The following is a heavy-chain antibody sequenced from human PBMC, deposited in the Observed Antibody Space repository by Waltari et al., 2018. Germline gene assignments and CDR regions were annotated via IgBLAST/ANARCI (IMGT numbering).Heavy chain of an antibody. CDR1: GYTLTELL. J-gene: IGHJ4*02. Sequence: QVQLVKSGAEEKKPGASAKVPCQVSGYTLTELLMHWVRLVPGKGLEWMGGFDPEDGETIYAQKFQGRVTMTEDTSTDTAYMELSSLRSEDTAVYYCATDSPYSSSYGFDYWGQGTLVTVSS. V-gene: IGHV1-24*01. CDR3: ATDSPYSSSYGFDY. D-gene: IGHD6-6*01. CDR2: FDPEDGET.